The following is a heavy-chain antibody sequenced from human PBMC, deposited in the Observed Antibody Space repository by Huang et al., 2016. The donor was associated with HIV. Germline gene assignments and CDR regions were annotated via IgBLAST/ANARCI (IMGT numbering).Heavy chain of an antibody. J-gene: IGHJ6*03. Sequence: QLLLQESGPGLVKPSEALALTCAVFGGSIRSSGYHWGWIGSIYYKGNTHSSPSLKSRVTIAGDTSKNLFCHDLTSRAAADTAVYYFARHREGPVAYYSGWGSHLNYMDVWGRGRTVVVSS. CDR2: IYYKGNT. V-gene: IGHV4-39*01. CDR1: GGSIRSSGYH. D-gene: IGHD3-10*01. CDR3: ARHREGPVAYYSGWGSHLNYMDV.